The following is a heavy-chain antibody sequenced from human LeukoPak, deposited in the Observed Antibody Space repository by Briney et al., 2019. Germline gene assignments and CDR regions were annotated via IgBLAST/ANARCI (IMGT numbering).Heavy chain of an antibody. V-gene: IGHV3-20*04. CDR3: ASYYYDSSGSSFDY. CDR2: INRNGGST. CDR1: GFTFDDYG. D-gene: IGHD3-22*01. Sequence: GGSLRLSRAASGFTFDDYGMSWVRQAPGKGLEWVSGINRNGGSTGYADSVKGRFTISRDNAKNSLYLQMNSLRAEDTALYYCASYYYDSSGSSFDYWGQGTLVTVSS. J-gene: IGHJ4*02.